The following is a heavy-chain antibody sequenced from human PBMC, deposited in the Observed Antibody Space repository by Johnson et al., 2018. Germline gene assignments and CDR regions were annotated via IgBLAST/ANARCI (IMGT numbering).Heavy chain of an antibody. CDR2: ISYDGSNK. CDR1: GFTLSSYG. J-gene: IGHJ6*03. V-gene: IGHV3-30*18. D-gene: IGHD6-13*01. CDR3: AKGLYSSSWYGQYYYMDV. Sequence: QVQLVESGGGVVQPGRSLRLSCAASGFTLSSYGMHWVRQAPGKGLEWVAVISYDGSNKYYADSVKGRFTNSRDNSKNTLYLQMNSLRAEDTAVYYWAKGLYSSSWYGQYYYMDVWGKGTTVTVSS.